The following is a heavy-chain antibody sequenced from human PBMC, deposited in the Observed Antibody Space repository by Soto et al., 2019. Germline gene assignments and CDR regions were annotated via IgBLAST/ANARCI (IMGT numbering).Heavy chain of an antibody. V-gene: IGHV4-30-4*01. CDR1: GGSISSGDYY. Sequence: QVQLQESGSGLVKPSQTLSLTCTVSGGSISSGDYYWSWIRQPPGKGLEWIGYIYYSGSTYYNPSLKSRVTISVDTSKNQFSLKLSSVTAADTAVYYCARDSAKGYYDSSGYLPFDYWGQGTLVTVSS. CDR2: IYYSGST. J-gene: IGHJ4*02. D-gene: IGHD3-22*01. CDR3: ARDSAKGYYDSSGYLPFDY.